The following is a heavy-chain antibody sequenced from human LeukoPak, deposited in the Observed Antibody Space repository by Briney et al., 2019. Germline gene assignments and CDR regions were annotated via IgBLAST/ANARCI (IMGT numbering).Heavy chain of an antibody. Sequence: GGSLRLSCAASGFTFSSYSMNWVRQAPGKGLEWVSSISSSSSYIYYADSVKGRFTISRDNAKNSLYLQMNSLRAEDTAVYYCARKSPGDYDILTGYSFYFDYWGQGTLVTVSS. D-gene: IGHD3-9*01. V-gene: IGHV3-21*01. J-gene: IGHJ4*02. CDR1: GFTFSSYS. CDR2: ISSSSSYI. CDR3: ARKSPGDYDILTGYSFYFDY.